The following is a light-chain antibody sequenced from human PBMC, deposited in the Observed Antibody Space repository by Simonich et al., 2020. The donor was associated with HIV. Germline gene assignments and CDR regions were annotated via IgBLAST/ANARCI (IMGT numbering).Light chain of an antibody. CDR3: QQYYSTPRT. J-gene: IGKJ1*01. V-gene: IGKV4-1*01. CDR1: QSVLYISNNKNY. Sequence: DIVMTQSPDSLAVSLGERATINCKSSQSVLYISNNKNYLAWYQQKPGQPRKLLIYWSSTRESGVPDRFSGSGSGTDFTLTISSLQAEDVAVYYCQQYYSTPRTFGQGTKVEIK. CDR2: WSS.